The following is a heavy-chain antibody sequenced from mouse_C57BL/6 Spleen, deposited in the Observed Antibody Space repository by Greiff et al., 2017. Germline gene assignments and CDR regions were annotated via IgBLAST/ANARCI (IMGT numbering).Heavy chain of an antibody. Sequence: QVQLQQPGAELVKPGASVKMSCKASGYTFTSYWITWVKRRPGQGLEWIGDIYPGSGSTNYNEKFKSKATLTVDTSSSTAYMQLSSLTAEDSAVYYCARDGSSRYWYFDVWGTGTTVTVSS. J-gene: IGHJ1*03. CDR2: IYPGSGST. CDR3: ARDGSSRYWYFDV. V-gene: IGHV1-55*01. CDR1: GYTFTSYW. D-gene: IGHD1-1*01.